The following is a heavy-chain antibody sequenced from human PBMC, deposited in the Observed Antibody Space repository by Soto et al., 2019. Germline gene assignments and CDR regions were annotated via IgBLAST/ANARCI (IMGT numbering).Heavy chain of an antibody. CDR2: IYHSGST. Sequence: PSETLSLTCAVSGGSISSGGYSWSWIRQPPGKGLEWIGYIYHSGSTYYNPSLKSRVTISVDRSKNQFSLKLSSVTAADTAVYYCARGVAPFLRSPWFDPWGQGTLVTVSS. D-gene: IGHD5-12*01. CDR1: GGSISSGGYS. J-gene: IGHJ5*02. CDR3: ARGVAPFLRSPWFDP. V-gene: IGHV4-30-2*01.